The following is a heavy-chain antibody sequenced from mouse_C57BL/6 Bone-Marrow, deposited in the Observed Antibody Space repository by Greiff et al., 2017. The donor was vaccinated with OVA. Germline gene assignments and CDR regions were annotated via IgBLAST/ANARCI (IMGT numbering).Heavy chain of an antibody. Sequence: EVQLVESGGGLVKPGGSLKLSCAASGFTFSSYAMSWVRQTPEKRLEWVATISDGGSYTYYPDNVKGRFTISRDNAKNNLYLQMSHLKSEDTAMYYCARDQDYDYDVGGYWGQGTTLTVSS. CDR3: ARDQDYDYDVGGY. J-gene: IGHJ2*01. V-gene: IGHV5-4*01. CDR1: GFTFSSYA. D-gene: IGHD2-4*01. CDR2: ISDGGSYT.